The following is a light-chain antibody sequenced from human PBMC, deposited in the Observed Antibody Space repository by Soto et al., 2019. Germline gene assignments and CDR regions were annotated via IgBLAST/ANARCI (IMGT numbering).Light chain of an antibody. CDR3: QQRRAWPRV. CDR2: DVS. V-gene: IGKV3-11*01. J-gene: IGKJ4*01. CDR1: QSVGTY. Sequence: EIVLTQSPVTLSLSPGERATLSCRASQSVGTYLVWYQQKPGQAPRLLIYDVSKRAIGIPDRFSGSGSGTDFTLTISSLEPGDSAVYYCQQRRAWPRVFGGGTRME.